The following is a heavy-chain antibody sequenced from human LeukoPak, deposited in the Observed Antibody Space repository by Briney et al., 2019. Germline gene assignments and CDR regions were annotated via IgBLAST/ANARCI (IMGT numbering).Heavy chain of an antibody. J-gene: IGHJ3*02. CDR3: ARSPIAAATLGAFDI. Sequence: GGSLRLSCAASGFTVSSNYMSWVRQAPGKGLEWVSVIYSGGSTYYADSVKGRFTISRDNSKNTLYLQMNSLRAEDTAVYYCARSPIAAATLGAFDIWGQGTMVTVS. D-gene: IGHD6-13*01. CDR1: GFTVSSNY. CDR2: IYSGGST. V-gene: IGHV3-53*01.